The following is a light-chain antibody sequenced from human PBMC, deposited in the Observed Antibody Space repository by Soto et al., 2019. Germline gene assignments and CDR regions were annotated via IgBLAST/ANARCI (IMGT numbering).Light chain of an antibody. CDR2: DAS. J-gene: IGKJ1*01. V-gene: IGKV3-11*01. Sequence: EIVLTQSPATLSLSPGERATLSCRARQSISSSLAWYQQKPGQAPRLLIYDASTRATGFPARFSGSGSGTDFTLTIGSLEPEDFAVYYCQQRSEWPRTFGQGTKV. CDR1: QSISSS. CDR3: QQRSEWPRT.